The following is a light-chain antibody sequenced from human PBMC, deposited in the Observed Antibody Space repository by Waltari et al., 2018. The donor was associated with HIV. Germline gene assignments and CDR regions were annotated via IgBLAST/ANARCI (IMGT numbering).Light chain of an antibody. CDR3: AAWDDSLSGWV. Sequence: QSVLTQPPSASGTPGQRVTIPCSASSPNSGSNYVYWYQQLPGTAPKLLIYRNNQRPSGVPDRFSGSKSGTSASLAISGLRSEDEADYYCAAWDDSLSGWVFGGGTKLTVL. CDR2: RNN. J-gene: IGLJ3*02. V-gene: IGLV1-47*01. CDR1: SPNSGSNY.